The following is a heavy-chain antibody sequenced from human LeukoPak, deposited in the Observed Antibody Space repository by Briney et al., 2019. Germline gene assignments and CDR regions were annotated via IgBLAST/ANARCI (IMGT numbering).Heavy chain of an antibody. CDR3: AKFPNPGYSYGDYYDY. CDR2: ISGSGGST. Sequence: GGSLRLSCAASGFTFSSYAMSWVRQAPGKGLEWVSAISGSGGSTYYADSVKGRFTISRDNSKNTLYLQMNSLRAEDTAVYYCAKFPNPGYSYGDYYDYWGQGTLVTVSS. D-gene: IGHD5-18*01. CDR1: GFTFSSYA. V-gene: IGHV3-23*01. J-gene: IGHJ4*02.